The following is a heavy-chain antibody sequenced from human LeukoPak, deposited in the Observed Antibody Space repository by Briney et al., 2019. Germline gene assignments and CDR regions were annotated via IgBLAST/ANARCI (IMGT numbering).Heavy chain of an antibody. CDR2: VSGGAGNT. CDR3: AKDVQSSSWYYFDH. D-gene: IGHD6-13*01. CDR1: GFTFSSFT. J-gene: IGHJ4*02. V-gene: IGHV3-23*01. Sequence: GGSLRLSCAASGFTFSSFTMTWVRQAPGKGLGWVSAVSGGAGNTYYADSVKGRFTISRDNSKSTLFLQMNSLRAEDTAVYYCAKDVQSSSWYYFDHWGQGTLVTVSS.